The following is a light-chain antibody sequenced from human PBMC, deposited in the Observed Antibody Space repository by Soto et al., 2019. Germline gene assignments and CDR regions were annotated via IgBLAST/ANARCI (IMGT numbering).Light chain of an antibody. CDR2: KAS. CDR1: QSIGNW. V-gene: IGKV1-5*03. Sequence: DLQMTQSPSTLSASVGDRVTITCRASQSIGNWLAWYQQNPGKAPKLLISKASSLESGVPSRFSGSRSGTEFTLTISSLQPDDFATYYCQQSDSYPFTFGPGTKVDIK. J-gene: IGKJ3*01. CDR3: QQSDSYPFT.